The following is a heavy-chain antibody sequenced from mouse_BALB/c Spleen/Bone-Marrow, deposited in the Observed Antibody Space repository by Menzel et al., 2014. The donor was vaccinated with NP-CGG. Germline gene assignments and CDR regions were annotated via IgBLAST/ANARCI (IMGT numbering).Heavy chain of an antibody. D-gene: IGHD4-1*01. Sequence: EVMLVESGGGLVQPGGSRKLSCAASGFTFSSFGMHWVRQAPEKGLEWVTYINSGSSTIYHADTVKGRFTISRDNPKNTLFLQMTSLRSEDTAMYYCTRGGNWDDFDYWGQGTTLAASS. J-gene: IGHJ2*01. V-gene: IGHV5-17*02. CDR1: GFTFSSFG. CDR3: TRGGNWDDFDY. CDR2: INSGSSTI.